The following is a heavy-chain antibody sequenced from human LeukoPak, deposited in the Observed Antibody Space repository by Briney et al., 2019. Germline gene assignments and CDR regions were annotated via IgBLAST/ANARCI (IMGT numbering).Heavy chain of an antibody. CDR2: IRSKANSYAT. Sequence: GGSLRLSCAASGFTFSGSAMHWVRQASGKGLEWVGRIRSKANSYATAYAASVKGRFTISRDDSKNTAYLQMNSLKTEDTAVYYCTSPDIVVVPVVAEYGAYWGQGTLVTVSS. V-gene: IGHV3-73*01. CDR3: TSPDIVVVPVVAEYGAY. D-gene: IGHD2-2*01. CDR1: GFTFSGSA. J-gene: IGHJ4*02.